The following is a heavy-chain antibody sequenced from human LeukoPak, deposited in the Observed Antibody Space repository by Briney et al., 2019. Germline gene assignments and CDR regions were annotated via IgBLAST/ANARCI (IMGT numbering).Heavy chain of an antibody. V-gene: IGHV1-2*02. CDR3: ARVSPSSAEYFQH. CDR2: INPNSGGT. J-gene: IGHJ1*01. Sequence: ASVKVSCKASGYTFTGYYMHWVRQAPGQGLEWMGWINPNSGGTNYAQKFQGRVTMTRDTSISTAYMELSRLRSDDTAVYYCARVSPSSAEYFQHWGQGTLVTVSS. CDR1: GYTFTGYY. D-gene: IGHD1-26*01.